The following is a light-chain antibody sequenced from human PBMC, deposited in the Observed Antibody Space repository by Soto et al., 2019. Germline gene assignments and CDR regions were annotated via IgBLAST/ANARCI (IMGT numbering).Light chain of an antibody. CDR3: QQYDSHPLT. J-gene: IGKJ4*01. CDR2: KAS. V-gene: IGKV1-5*03. Sequence: DIPMTQSPSTLSASIGDRVTITCRASQSISSWLAWYQQTPGKAPKLLIYKASTLQSGVPSRLSGSGSGTEFTLTISSLQPDDFATYYCQQYDSHPLTFGGGTNVEIK. CDR1: QSISSW.